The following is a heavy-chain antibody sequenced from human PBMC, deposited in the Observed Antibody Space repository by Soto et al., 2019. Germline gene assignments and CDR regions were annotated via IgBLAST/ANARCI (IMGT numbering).Heavy chain of an antibody. V-gene: IGHV1-69*13. CDR1: GGTFSSYA. CDR3: ARDMEGEAAGYNWFDT. Sequence: SVKVSCKASGGTFSSYAISWVRQAPGQGLEWMGGIIPIFGTANYAQKFQGRVTITADESTSTAYMELSSLRSEDTAVYYCARDMEGEAAGYNWFDTWGQGTLVTVSS. D-gene: IGHD6-13*01. CDR2: IIPIFGTA. J-gene: IGHJ5*02.